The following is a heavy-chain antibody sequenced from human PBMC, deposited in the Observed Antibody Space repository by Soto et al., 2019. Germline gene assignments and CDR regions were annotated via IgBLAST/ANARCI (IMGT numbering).Heavy chain of an antibody. J-gene: IGHJ3*02. D-gene: IGHD2-2*02. Sequence: QVQLQQWGAGLLKPSETLSLTCAVYGGSFSGYSWSWIRQPPGKGLEWIGEINHSGSTKYNPSLKSRITISVDTSKNQFSLKLSSVTAADTAVYYCARGRRGGPAAILGAFDIWGQGTMVTVSS. CDR2: INHSGST. CDR1: GGSFSGYS. CDR3: ARGRRGGPAAILGAFDI. V-gene: IGHV4-34*02.